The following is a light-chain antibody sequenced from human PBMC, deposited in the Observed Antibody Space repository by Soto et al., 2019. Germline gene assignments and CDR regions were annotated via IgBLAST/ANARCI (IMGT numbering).Light chain of an antibody. V-gene: IGKV3-15*01. J-gene: IGKJ4*01. CDR3: QKYNSAPLT. CDR1: QSVRRN. Sequence: ETVMTQSPATLSVSPGERATLSCRASQSVRRNLAWYQQKPGQAPRLLIYDVSTMATGIPARFSGSGSGTDFTLTISSLQPEDVATYYCQKYNSAPLTFGGGTKVDIK. CDR2: DVS.